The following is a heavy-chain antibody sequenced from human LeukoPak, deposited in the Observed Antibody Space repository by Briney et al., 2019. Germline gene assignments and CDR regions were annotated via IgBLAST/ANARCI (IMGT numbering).Heavy chain of an antibody. V-gene: IGHV4-59*01. CDR1: GGSINSYY. D-gene: IGHD1-26*01. CDR3: ARGRSNYYGMDV. Sequence: SETLSLTCSVSGGSINSYYWSWLRQPPGKGLEWIGYIYYSGNTNYNPSLKSRVTISVDTSKNQFSLKLSSVTAADTAVYYCARGRSNYYGMDVWGQGTTVTVSS. CDR2: IYYSGNT. J-gene: IGHJ6*02.